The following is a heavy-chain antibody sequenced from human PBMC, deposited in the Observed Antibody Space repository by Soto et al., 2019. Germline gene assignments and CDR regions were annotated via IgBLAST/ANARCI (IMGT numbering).Heavy chain of an antibody. D-gene: IGHD2-2*01. Sequence: QVQLVESGGGVVQPGRYLRLSCAASGFTFSSYGMHWVRQAPGKGLEWVAVISYDGSNKYYADSVKGRFTISRDNSKNTLYLQMNSLRADDTAVYYCAKDRVVLVPAAMVYYYYGMDVWGQGTTVTVSS. J-gene: IGHJ6*02. CDR1: GFTFSSYG. V-gene: IGHV3-30*18. CDR3: AKDRVVLVPAAMVYYYYGMDV. CDR2: ISYDGSNK.